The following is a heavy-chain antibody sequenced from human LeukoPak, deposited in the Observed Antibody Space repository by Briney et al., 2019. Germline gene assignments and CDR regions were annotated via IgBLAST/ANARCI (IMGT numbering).Heavy chain of an antibody. CDR1: GYTFTSYA. Sequence: GASVKVSCKASGYTFTSYAMNWVRQAPGQGLEWMGWINTNTGNPTYAQGFTGRFVFSLDTSVSTAYLQISSLKAEDTAVYYCARDPHGITMVRGVINRRYYYGMDVWGQGTTVTVSS. D-gene: IGHD3-10*01. CDR3: ARDPHGITMVRGVINRRYYYGMDV. V-gene: IGHV7-4-1*02. CDR2: INTNTGNP. J-gene: IGHJ6*02.